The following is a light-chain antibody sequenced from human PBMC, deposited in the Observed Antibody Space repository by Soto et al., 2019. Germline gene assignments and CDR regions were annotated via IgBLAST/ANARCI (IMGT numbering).Light chain of an antibody. Sequence: DIQMTQSPSSVSASVGDRVTITCRASQSISSYLNWYQQKPGKAPKLLIYNASSLERGVPSRFSGSGSGTEFTLTISSLQPDDFATYYCQQYNSYSITFGQGTRLEI. CDR1: QSISSY. V-gene: IGKV1-5*01. CDR3: QQYNSYSIT. J-gene: IGKJ5*01. CDR2: NAS.